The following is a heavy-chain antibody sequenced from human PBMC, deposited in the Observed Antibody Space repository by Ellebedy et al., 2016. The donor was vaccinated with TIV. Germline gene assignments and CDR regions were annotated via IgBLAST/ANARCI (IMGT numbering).Heavy chain of an antibody. V-gene: IGHV3-23*01. Sequence: GESLKIFCAASGFTFSSYAMSWVRQASGKGLEWVSAISGSGGSTYYADSVKGRFTISRDNSKNTRYLQMNSLSAEDTAVYYCARRASLVDYWGQGTLVTVSS. CDR1: GFTFSSYA. CDR2: ISGSGGST. J-gene: IGHJ4*02. D-gene: IGHD6-13*01. CDR3: ARRASLVDY.